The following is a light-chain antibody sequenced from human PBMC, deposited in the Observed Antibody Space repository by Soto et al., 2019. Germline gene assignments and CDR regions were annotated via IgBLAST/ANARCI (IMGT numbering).Light chain of an antibody. CDR3: QQYGSSPPIT. CDR1: QSVSSSY. CDR2: GVS. V-gene: IGKV3-20*01. J-gene: IGKJ5*01. Sequence: EIVLTQSPGTLSLSPGERATLSCRASQSVSSSYLAWYQQKPGQAPRLLMYGVSSRATGIPDRFSGSGSGTDFTLTIRRLETEDFAVYYCQQYGSSPPITFGQGTRRENK.